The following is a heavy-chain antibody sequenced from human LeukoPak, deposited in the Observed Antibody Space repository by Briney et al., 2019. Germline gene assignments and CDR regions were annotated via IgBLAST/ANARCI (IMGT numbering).Heavy chain of an antibody. CDR2: IYYSGST. D-gene: IGHD1-26*01. V-gene: IGHV4-59*08. CDR3: ARLASGSYGPLTPFDY. CDR1: GASISSYY. J-gene: IGHJ4*02. Sequence: SETLSLTCTVSGASISSYYWSWVRRPPGKGLEYIGHIYYSGSTNYTPSLKSRVTISVDTSKNQFSLRLSSVTAADTAVYYSARLASGSYGPLTPFDYWGQGTLVTVSS.